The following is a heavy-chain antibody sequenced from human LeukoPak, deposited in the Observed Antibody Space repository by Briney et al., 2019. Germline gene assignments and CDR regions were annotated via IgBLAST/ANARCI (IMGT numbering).Heavy chain of an antibody. V-gene: IGHV4-59*08. CDR1: GGSISNYY. CDR2: VFHTGST. Sequence: PSETLSLTCTVSGGSISNYYWTWIRQPPGKGLEWIGYVFHTGSTNYNPSLKSRVTTSIQTSKNQFSLRLSSMTAADTAVYYCARTTGRGVDDAFDIWGQGTIVTVSS. J-gene: IGHJ3*02. D-gene: IGHD3-9*01. CDR3: ARTTGRGVDDAFDI.